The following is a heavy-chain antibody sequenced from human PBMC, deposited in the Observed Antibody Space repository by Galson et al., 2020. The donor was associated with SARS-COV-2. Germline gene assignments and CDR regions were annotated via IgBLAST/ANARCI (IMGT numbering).Heavy chain of an antibody. CDR2: ISYDGSNK. Sequence: TGGSLRLSCAASGFTFSSYAMHWVRQAPGKGLEWVAVISYDGSNKYYADSVKGRFTISRDNSKNTLYLQMNSLRAEDTAVYYCASGIAVAGYYYYGMDVWGQGTTVTVSS. D-gene: IGHD6-19*01. V-gene: IGHV3-30-3*01. J-gene: IGHJ6*02. CDR1: GFTFSSYA. CDR3: ASGIAVAGYYYYGMDV.